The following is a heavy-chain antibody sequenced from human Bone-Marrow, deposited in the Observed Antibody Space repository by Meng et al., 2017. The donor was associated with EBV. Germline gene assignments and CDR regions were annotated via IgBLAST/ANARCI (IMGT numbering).Heavy chain of an antibody. CDR3: ARLDYFDY. V-gene: IGHV1-3*01. CDR1: GYTFTSYA. Sequence: VQLVQSGAEFKKPGASVKVSCKPSGYTFTSYAMHWVRQAPGQRLEWMGWINPGNGNTKYSQKFQGRVTITRDTSASTAYMELSSLRSEDTAVYYCARLDYFDYWGQGTLVTVSS. CDR2: INPGNGNT. J-gene: IGHJ4*02.